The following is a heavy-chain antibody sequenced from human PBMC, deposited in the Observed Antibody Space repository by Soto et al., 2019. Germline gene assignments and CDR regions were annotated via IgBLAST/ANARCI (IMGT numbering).Heavy chain of an antibody. J-gene: IGHJ4*02. Sequence: QVQLVESGGGVVQPGRSLRLSCAASGFTFSSYAMHWVRQAPGKGLEWVAVISYDGSNKYYADSVKGRFTISRDNSKNTLYLQMNSLRAEDTAVYYCAREIAYRGQGTLVTVSS. CDR2: ISYDGSNK. V-gene: IGHV3-30-3*01. CDR3: AREIAY. D-gene: IGHD6-13*01. CDR1: GFTFSSYA.